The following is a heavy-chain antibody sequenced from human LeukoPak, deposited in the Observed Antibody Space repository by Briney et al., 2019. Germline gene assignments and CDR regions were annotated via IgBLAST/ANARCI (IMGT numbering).Heavy chain of an antibody. J-gene: IGHJ3*02. CDR1: GYSFTSYW. CDR3: ARRGYCSGGDCYSAAFDI. D-gene: IGHD2-15*01. Sequence: KGGESLKISCKGSGYSFTSYWISWVRQVPGKGLEWMGRIDPSDSYTNYSPSFRGHVTISVGRSIRTAYLQWSSLKASDTAMYYCARRGYCSGGDCYSAAFDIRGQGTMVTVSS. V-gene: IGHV5-10-1*01. CDR2: IDPSDSYT.